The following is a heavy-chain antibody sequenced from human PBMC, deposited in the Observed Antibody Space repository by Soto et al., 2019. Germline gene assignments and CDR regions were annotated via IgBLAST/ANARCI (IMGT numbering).Heavy chain of an antibody. Sequence: QVQLVQSGAEVKKPGSSVKVSCKASGGTFGSYAISWVRQAPGQGLEWMGGIIPIPGTANYAQKFQGRVTIAADESTSTAYMELSSLRSEEPAVYYCARSQGSSTSLEIYYYYYYGMDVWGQGTRVTVSS. CDR1: GGTFGSYA. D-gene: IGHD2-2*01. V-gene: IGHV1-69*01. CDR2: IIPIPGTA. CDR3: ARSQGSSTSLEIYYYYYYGMDV. J-gene: IGHJ6*02.